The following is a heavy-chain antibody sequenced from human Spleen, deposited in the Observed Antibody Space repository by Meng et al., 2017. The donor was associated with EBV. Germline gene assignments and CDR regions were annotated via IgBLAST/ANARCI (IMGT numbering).Heavy chain of an antibody. Sequence: QVQLEESGPGLVKPSGTLSCTCAVSGGSISSSNWWSWVRQPPGKGLEWIGEIYHSGSTNYNPSLKSRVTLSIDTSERHFSLNLSSVTAADTAVYYCARQSTYRLLDPWGQGTLVTVSS. CDR1: GGSISSSNW. CDR2: IYHSGST. CDR3: ARQSTYRLLDP. J-gene: IGHJ5*02. D-gene: IGHD3-16*02. V-gene: IGHV4-4*02.